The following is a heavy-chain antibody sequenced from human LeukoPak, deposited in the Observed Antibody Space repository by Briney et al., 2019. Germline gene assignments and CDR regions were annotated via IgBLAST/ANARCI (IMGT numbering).Heavy chain of an antibody. V-gene: IGHV3-15*01. J-gene: IGHJ4*02. D-gene: IGHD2-2*01. CDR2: IKSETDGGTT. CDR1: GFTFSDAW. Sequence: GGSLRLSCAAAGFTFSDAWMSWVRQAPGKGLEWVGHIKSETDGGTTDYAAPVKGIFTISRDDSKSTLYLQMNSLKTEDTAVYYCATSIVVVPAADYWGQGTLVTVSS. CDR3: ATSIVVVPAADY.